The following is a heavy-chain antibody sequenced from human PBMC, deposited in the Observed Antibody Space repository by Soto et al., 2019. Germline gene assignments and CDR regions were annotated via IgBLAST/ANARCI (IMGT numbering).Heavy chain of an antibody. J-gene: IGHJ6*02. CDR2: MGAHSGHT. D-gene: IGHD6-13*01. V-gene: IGHV1-18*01. CDR1: GYNFTRFG. CDR3: GIEGQQLAQEDYNPFNGMDV. Sequence: QFQLVQSGAEVKTPGASVKVSCKASGYNFTRFGISWVRQAPGHGLEWMGWMGAHSGHTRQAQKFQGRLTMTTDASMTTAYIDLRSLTSDNTALYYCGIEGQQLAQEDYNPFNGMDVWGQGTTVIVSS.